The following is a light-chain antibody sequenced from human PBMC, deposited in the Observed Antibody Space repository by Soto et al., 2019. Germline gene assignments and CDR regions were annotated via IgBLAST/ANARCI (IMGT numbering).Light chain of an antibody. CDR3: CSYAGSSTWV. CDR2: XXX. V-gene: IGLV2-23*01. CDR1: SSDVGSYNF. J-gene: IGLJ3*02. Sequence: QSALTQPASVSGSPGQSITISCTGSSSDVGSYNFVSWHQQHPGKAPKLMIXXXXXXXXXXXXXXXXXKSGNTASLTISGXXXXXXXXXYCCSYAGSSTWVFGGGTKLTVL.